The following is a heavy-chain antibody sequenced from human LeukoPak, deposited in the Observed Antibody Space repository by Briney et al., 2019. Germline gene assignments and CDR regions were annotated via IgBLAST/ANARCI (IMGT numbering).Heavy chain of an antibody. V-gene: IGHV1-69*13. Sequence: ASVKVSCKASGGTFSSYAISWVRQAPGQGLEWMGGIIPIFGTANYAQKFQGRVTITADESTSTAYMELSSLRSEDTAVHYCASEGDSSGYGAFDIWGQGTMVTVSS. CDR3: ASEGDSSGYGAFDI. CDR2: IIPIFGTA. CDR1: GGTFSSYA. J-gene: IGHJ3*02. D-gene: IGHD3-22*01.